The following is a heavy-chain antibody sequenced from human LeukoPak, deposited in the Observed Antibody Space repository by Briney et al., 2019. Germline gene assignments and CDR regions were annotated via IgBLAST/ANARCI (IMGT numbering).Heavy chain of an antibody. D-gene: IGHD3-10*01. V-gene: IGHV3-43*02. Sequence: GRTLRLSCAASGFTFDDYAMHWVRQAPGMGLEWVSLISGDSDYTYYADSVKGRFTISRDNSKNSLYLQMNTLRTEDNALYYCAKGHGSRTGDFEYWGQGTLVTVSS. CDR3: AKGHGSRTGDFEY. CDR2: ISGDSDYT. J-gene: IGHJ4*02. CDR1: GFTFDDYA.